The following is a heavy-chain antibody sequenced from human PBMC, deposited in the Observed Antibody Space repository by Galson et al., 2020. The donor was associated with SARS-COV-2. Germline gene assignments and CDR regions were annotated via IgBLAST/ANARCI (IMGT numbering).Heavy chain of an antibody. CDR2: IYYNGDTHNRGIT. D-gene: IGHD6-19*01. J-gene: IGHJ4*02. Sequence: SETLSLTCSVSGGSFDNYYWTWIRQPPGRGLEWIGYIYYNGDTHNRGITSYNQSLKTRITISIDTSKNQFSLKLNSVTATDTAVYFCARGNGFNSGGELDSWGQGTLVTVSS. V-gene: IGHV4-59*01. CDR3: ARGNGFNSGGELDS. CDR1: GGSFDNYY.